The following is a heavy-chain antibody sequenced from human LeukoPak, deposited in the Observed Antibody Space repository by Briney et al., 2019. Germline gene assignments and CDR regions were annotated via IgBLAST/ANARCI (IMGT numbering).Heavy chain of an antibody. CDR1: GGSVSNYY. V-gene: IGHV4-59*02. CDR2: IYYTET. Sequence: TSETLSLTCTVSGGSVSNYYWSWIRQSPGKGLEWIGYIYYTETSYNPSLKSRVTISADTSKNQFSLKLYSVTAADTAVYYCATRKLGNDYWGQGTLVTVSS. D-gene: IGHD7-27*01. CDR3: ATRKLGNDY. J-gene: IGHJ4*02.